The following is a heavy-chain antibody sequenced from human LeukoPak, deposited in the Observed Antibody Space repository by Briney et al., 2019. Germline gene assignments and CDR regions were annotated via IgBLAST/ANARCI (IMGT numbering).Heavy chain of an antibody. CDR1: GGSVRDYY. J-gene: IGHJ5*02. V-gene: IGHV4-34*01. CDR2: IHHSGTT. D-gene: IGHD4/OR15-4a*01. CDR3: ARAPGYGATNWFDP. Sequence: SETLSLTCAVSGGSVRDYYWSWIRQPPGKGLEWIAEIHHSGTTKYNPSLVSRVTISMDTSKNQFSLKLSSVTAADTAVYYCARAPGYGATNWFDPWGQGTLVTVSS.